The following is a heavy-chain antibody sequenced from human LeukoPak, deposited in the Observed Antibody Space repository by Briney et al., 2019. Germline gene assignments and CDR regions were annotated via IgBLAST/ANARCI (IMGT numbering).Heavy chain of an antibody. Sequence: PGRSLRLSCAASGFTFSKYGMHWVRQAPGKGLEWVAVIWSDGSYKNYADSVKGRFSISRDNSKTTLYLQMNSLRADDTAVYYCTREASKGYYDTSGYYYDYWGQGTLVTVSS. J-gene: IGHJ4*02. D-gene: IGHD3-22*01. CDR2: IWSDGSYK. CDR3: TREASKGYYDTSGYYYDY. V-gene: IGHV3-33*01. CDR1: GFTFSKYG.